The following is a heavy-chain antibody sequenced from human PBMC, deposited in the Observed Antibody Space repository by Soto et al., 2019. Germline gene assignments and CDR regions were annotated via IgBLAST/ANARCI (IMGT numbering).Heavy chain of an antibody. CDR2: IYYSGST. CDR3: ASGRPKEYYYDSSGYFPFDY. V-gene: IGHV4-59*12. CDR1: GGCMSSSY. J-gene: IGHJ4*02. D-gene: IGHD3-22*01. Sequence: EVLALTSTGAGGCMSSSYWTVIRQPPGKGLEWIGYIYYSGSTNYNPSLKSRVTISVDTSKNQFSLKLSSVNAAYTAVYYCASGRPKEYYYDSSGYFPFDYWGQGTLVTVSS.